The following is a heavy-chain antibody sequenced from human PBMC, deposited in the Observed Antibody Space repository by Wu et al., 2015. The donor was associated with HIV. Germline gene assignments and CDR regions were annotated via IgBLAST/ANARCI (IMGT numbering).Heavy chain of an antibody. CDR1: GYTITDYY. Sequence: QVQLVQSGSEVKKSGASVNVSCKASGYTITDYYLHWVRQAPGQGLQWMGWINPKNGDTNYAQTFKGRITMTRDTIRETAYMDLRGLTSDDTAVYYCVKTLNCDSHTCKGWAFQHWGPGDPGHRL. J-gene: IGHJ1*01. CDR2: INPKNGDT. CDR3: VKTLNCDSHTCKGWAFQH. D-gene: IGHD3-16*01. V-gene: IGHV1-2*02.